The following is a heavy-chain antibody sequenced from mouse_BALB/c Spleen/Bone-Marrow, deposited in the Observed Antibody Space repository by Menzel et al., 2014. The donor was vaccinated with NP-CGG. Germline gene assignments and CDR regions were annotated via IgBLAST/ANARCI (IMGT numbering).Heavy chain of an antibody. CDR2: ISDGGSYT. CDR3: ARGSSYFDY. V-gene: IGHV5-4*02. J-gene: IGHJ2*01. D-gene: IGHD1-1*01. Sequence: LVESGGSFVKPGGSLKLSCAASGFTFSDYHMYWVRQTPEKRLEWVATISDGGSYTYYPDSAKGRVTISSDNAKYNLYLQMSSLKSEDTAMYYCARGSSYFDYWGQGTTLTVSS. CDR1: GFTFSDYH.